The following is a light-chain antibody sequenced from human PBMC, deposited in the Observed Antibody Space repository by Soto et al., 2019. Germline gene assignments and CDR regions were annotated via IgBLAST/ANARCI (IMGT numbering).Light chain of an antibody. Sequence: QSALTQPASVSGSPGQSIAISCTGTSSDVEGYNYVSWYQQHPGKAPKLIIFDVTNRPSGVSDRFSGSKSGSTASLTISWLQADDEADYYCTSFAGSGTYVFGTGTKVTVL. J-gene: IGLJ1*01. CDR1: SSDVEGYNY. CDR3: TSFAGSGTYV. CDR2: DVT. V-gene: IGLV2-14*01.